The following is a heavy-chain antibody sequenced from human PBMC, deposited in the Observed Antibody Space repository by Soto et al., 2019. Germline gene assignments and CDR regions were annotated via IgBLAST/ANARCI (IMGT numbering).Heavy chain of an antibody. J-gene: IGHJ2*01. CDR2: ISGSGVNA. CDR1: GFAFQNHG. Sequence: EVQVVESGGSVIRPGGSLRLSCAASGFAFQNHGMAWVRQVPGKGLEWVAGISGSGVNAGYADSVKGRFTISRDNGDNSLYLEINNLGVEDTALYHCARKPHWQYWYFDLWGRGTLVTVSS. D-gene: IGHD1-1*01. V-gene: IGHV3-20*01. CDR3: ARKPHWQYWYFDL.